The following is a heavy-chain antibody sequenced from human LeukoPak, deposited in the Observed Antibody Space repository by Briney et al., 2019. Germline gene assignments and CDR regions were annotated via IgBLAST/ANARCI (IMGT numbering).Heavy chain of an antibody. J-gene: IGHJ5*02. Sequence: SQTLSLTCTVSGGSISSGGSYWSWIRQHPGKGLEWIGYIYYSGSTYYNPSLKSRVTISVDTSKNQFSLKLSSVTAADTAVYYCAMGNTVTSVYNWFDPWGQGTLVTVSS. CDR2: IYYSGST. D-gene: IGHD4-17*01. CDR3: AMGNTVTSVYNWFDP. V-gene: IGHV4-31*03. CDR1: GGSISSGGSY.